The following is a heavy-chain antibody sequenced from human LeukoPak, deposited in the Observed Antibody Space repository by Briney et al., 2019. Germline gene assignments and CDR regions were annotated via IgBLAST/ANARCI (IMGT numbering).Heavy chain of an antibody. J-gene: IGHJ5*02. D-gene: IGHD3-3*01. CDR1: GYTFTSYG. CDR3: ARTSIIQRITIFGVVIPHNWFDP. Sequence: GASVKVSCKASGYTFTSYGISLVRQAPRQGLEWMGWISAYNGNTNYAQKLQGRVTMTTDTSTSTAYMELRSLRSDDTAVYYCARTSIIQRITIFGVVIPHNWFDPWGQGTLVTVSS. V-gene: IGHV1-18*01. CDR2: ISAYNGNT.